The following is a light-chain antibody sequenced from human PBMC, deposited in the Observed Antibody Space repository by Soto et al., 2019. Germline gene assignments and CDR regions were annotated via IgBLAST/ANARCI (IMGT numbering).Light chain of an antibody. CDR3: LQHSSYPPT. V-gene: IGKV1-17*01. J-gene: IGKJ1*01. CDR1: QGIRNE. CDR2: AAS. Sequence: DIQMTQSPSSLSASVGDRVTITCRASQGIRNELGWYQQKPGKAPKRLIYAASSLQRGVPSRFSGSASETEFTLTISSLQPEDFATYFCLQHSSYPPTFGQGTRLEVK.